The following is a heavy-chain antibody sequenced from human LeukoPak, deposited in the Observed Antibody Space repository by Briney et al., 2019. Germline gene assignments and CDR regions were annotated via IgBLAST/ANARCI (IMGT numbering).Heavy chain of an antibody. J-gene: IGHJ4*02. V-gene: IGHV3-23*01. CDR1: GFTFSSYA. CDR2: ISGSGGST. D-gene: IGHD7-27*01. Sequence: GGSLRLSCAASGFTFSSYAMSWVRQAPGKGLEWVSAISGSGGSTYYADSVKGRFTISRDNSKNTLHLQMNSLRAEDTAMYYCAKMGELGTDFDYWGQGTLVTVSS. CDR3: AKMGELGTDFDY.